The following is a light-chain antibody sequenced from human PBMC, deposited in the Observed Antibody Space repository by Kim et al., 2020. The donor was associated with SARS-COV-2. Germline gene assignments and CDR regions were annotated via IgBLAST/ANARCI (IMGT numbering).Light chain of an antibody. V-gene: IGLV1-47*01. Sequence: GQRISISCSGRRSNIGSNFVYWYRQLPGTAPKLLFYRNDQRPSGVPDRFSVSKSGTSASLAISGLRSEDEGDYYCAAWDAGLTSVVFGGGTKVTVL. CDR2: RND. CDR1: RSNIGSNF. CDR3: AAWDAGLTSVV. J-gene: IGLJ3*02.